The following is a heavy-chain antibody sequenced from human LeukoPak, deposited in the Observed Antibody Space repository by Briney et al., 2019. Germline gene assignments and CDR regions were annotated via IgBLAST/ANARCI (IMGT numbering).Heavy chain of an antibody. J-gene: IGHJ3*02. CDR1: GYTFTRYY. V-gene: IGHV1-2*02. CDR2: INPNSGGT. Sequence: ASVKVSCKASGYTFTRYYMHWVRQAPGQGPEWMGWINPNSGGTNYAQKFQGRVTMTRDTSISTAYMELSRLRSDDTAVYYCARVGDEAAAAVDAFDIWGQGTMVTVSS. D-gene: IGHD6-13*01. CDR3: ARVGDEAAAAVDAFDI.